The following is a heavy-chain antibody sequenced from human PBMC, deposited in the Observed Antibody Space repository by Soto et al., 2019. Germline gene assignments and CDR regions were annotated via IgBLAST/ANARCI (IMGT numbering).Heavy chain of an antibody. D-gene: IGHD6-13*01. CDR3: DRARYSSPDY. V-gene: IGHV4-4*02. J-gene: IGHJ4*02. CDR1: GGSISSSNW. CDR2: FYHSGRS. Sequence: SETLSLTCAVSGGSISSSNWWSWVRQPPGKGLEWIGEFYHSGRSKHNPSLKSRVTISVDKSKNQFSLKLSSVTAADTAVYYFDRARYSSPDYWGQGTLVTVSS.